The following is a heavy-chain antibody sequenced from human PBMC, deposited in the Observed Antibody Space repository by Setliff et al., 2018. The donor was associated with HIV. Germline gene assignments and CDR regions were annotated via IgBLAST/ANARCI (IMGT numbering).Heavy chain of an antibody. J-gene: IGHJ6*02. V-gene: IGHV1-18*01. CDR3: ARAPTLFGVEYYYYFGMDV. D-gene: IGHD3-3*01. CDR1: GYSFTAYG. Sequence: ASVKVSCKASGYSFTAYGISWVRQAPGQGFEWMGWINIDSGHTNFAQKFQDRVTVTTDTSTNTTYMELRGLRSDDTAVYYCARAPTLFGVEYYYYFGMDVWGQGTTVTVSS. CDR2: INIDSGHT.